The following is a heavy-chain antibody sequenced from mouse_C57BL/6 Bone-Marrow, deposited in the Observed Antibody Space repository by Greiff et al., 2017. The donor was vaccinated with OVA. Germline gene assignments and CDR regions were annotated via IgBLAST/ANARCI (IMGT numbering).Heavy chain of an antibody. Sequence: QVQLQQPGAELVRPGSSVKLSCKASGYTFTSYWMHWVKQRPIQGLEWIGNIDPSDSETHYNQKFKDKATLTVDKSSSTAYMQLSSLTSEDSAVYYCARVGGNYGGWYYFDYWGQGTTLTVSA. D-gene: IGHD2-1*01. CDR3: ARVGGNYGGWYYFDY. CDR2: IDPSDSET. CDR1: GYTFTSYW. V-gene: IGHV1-52*01. J-gene: IGHJ2*01.